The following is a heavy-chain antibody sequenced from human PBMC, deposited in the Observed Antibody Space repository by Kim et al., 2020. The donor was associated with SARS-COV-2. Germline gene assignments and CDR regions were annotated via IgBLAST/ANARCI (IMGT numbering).Heavy chain of an antibody. CDR2: ADGEA. V-gene: IGHV1-24*01. J-gene: IGHJ4*02. Sequence: ADGEAIYAQKCQGRVTMTEDTSTDTDYMGLSSLRSEDTAVYYCATFPDYWGQGTLVTVSS. CDR3: ATFPDY.